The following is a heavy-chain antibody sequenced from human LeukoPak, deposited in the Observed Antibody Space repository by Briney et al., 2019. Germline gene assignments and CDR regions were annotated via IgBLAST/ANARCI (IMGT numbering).Heavy chain of an antibody. CDR2: ISSSSSYI. CDR3: ARDYYDSSGYYYEGY. J-gene: IGHJ4*02. CDR1: GFTFSSYS. V-gene: IGHV3-21*01. Sequence: KSGGSLRLSCAASGFTFSSYSMTWVRQAPGKGLEWVSSISSSSSYIYYADSVKGRFTISRDNAKNSLYLQMNSLRAEDTAVYYCARDYYDSSGYYYEGYWGQGTLVTVSS. D-gene: IGHD3-22*01.